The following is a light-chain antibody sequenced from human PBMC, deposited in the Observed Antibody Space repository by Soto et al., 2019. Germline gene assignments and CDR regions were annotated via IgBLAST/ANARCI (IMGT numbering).Light chain of an antibody. CDR2: DVS. J-gene: IGLJ1*01. V-gene: IGLV2-11*01. CDR3: CSYAGSYTDYV. CDR1: SSDVGGYNY. Sequence: QSVLTQPRSVSGSPGQSVTIFCTGTSSDVGGYNYVSWYQQHPGKAPKLMIYDVSKRPSGVPDRFSGSKSGNTASLTISGLQAEDEADYYCCSYAGSYTDYVFGTGTRSP.